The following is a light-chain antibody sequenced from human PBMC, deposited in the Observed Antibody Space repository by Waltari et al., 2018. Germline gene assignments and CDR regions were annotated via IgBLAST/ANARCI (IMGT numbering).Light chain of an antibody. V-gene: IGKV1-9*01. CDR3: QQVQTHSALT. Sequence: DIQLTQSPSFLSASVGDRVSITCRASQDISNYLAWYQQKLGKVPKLLIFAASTLQNGVPSRFSGRGSGTEFTLTIASLQPEDFATYYCQQVQTHSALTFGGGTRVEIK. J-gene: IGKJ4*01. CDR2: AAS. CDR1: QDISNY.